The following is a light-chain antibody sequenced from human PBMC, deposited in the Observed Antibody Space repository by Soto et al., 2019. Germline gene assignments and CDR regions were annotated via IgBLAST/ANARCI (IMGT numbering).Light chain of an antibody. V-gene: IGLV2-8*01. CDR2: DVS. CDR3: ISYAGSSIWV. Sequence: QSVLTQPPSASGSPGQSVTISCTGTSSDVGAYNYVSWYQQHPGKAPKLMIYDVSKRPSGVPDRFSGSKSGNTAFLTVSGLQAEDEADFYCISYAGSSIWVFGGGTKLTVL. CDR1: SSDVGAYNY. J-gene: IGLJ3*02.